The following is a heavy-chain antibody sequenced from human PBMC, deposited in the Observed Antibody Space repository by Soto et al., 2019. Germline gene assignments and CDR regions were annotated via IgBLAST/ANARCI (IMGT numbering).Heavy chain of an antibody. Sequence: GESLKISCKGSGYSFTSYWISWVRQMPGKGLEWMGRIDPSDSYTNYSPSFQGHVTISADKSISTAYLQWSSLKASDTAMYYCARQVGALKPPPSLTVVTYYGMDVRGQGTTVTVSS. V-gene: IGHV5-10-1*01. CDR2: IDPSDSYT. CDR1: GYSFTSYW. J-gene: IGHJ6*02. CDR3: ARQVGALKPPPSLTVVTYYGMDV. D-gene: IGHD2-15*01.